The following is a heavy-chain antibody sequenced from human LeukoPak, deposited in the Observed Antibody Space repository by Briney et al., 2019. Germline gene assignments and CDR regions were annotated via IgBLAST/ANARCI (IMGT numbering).Heavy chain of an antibody. V-gene: IGHV1-46*01. Sequence: ASGTVASHASRYTFTSYYMHWVRQAAGQGLEWMGIINPSGGSTSYAQKCQGRVTMTRDTSTSTVYMELSSLRSEDTAVYYCASSERSYYGMDVWGKGTTVTVSS. D-gene: IGHD1-1*01. J-gene: IGHJ6*04. CDR1: RYTFTSYY. CDR3: ASSERSYYGMDV. CDR2: INPSGGST.